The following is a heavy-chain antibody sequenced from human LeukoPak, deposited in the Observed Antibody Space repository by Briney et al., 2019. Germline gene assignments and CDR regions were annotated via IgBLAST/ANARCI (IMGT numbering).Heavy chain of an antibody. CDR3: ARASVTTTYWYFDL. J-gene: IGHJ2*01. D-gene: IGHD4-17*01. CDR2: VYNSGST. V-gene: IGHV4-59*01. Sequence: SETLSLTCTVSGGSINSYYWTWIRQPPGKGLEWIANVYNSGSTNYNPSLKSRVTISVDMFKNQFSLKLTSVTAADTAVYYCARASVTTTYWYFDLWGRGTLVTVSS. CDR1: GGSINSYY.